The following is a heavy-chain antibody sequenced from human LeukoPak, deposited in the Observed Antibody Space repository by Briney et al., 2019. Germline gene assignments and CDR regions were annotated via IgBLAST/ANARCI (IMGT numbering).Heavy chain of an antibody. D-gene: IGHD4-23*01. Sequence: ASETLSLTCAVYGGSFSGYYCSWIRQPPGKGLEWIGEINHSGSTNFNPSLKSRVTISLDTSKNQFSLKLSSVTAADTPVYYWARGLRWKYWYVDLWGRGTLVTVSS. V-gene: IGHV4-34*01. CDR3: ARGLRWKYWYVDL. J-gene: IGHJ2*01. CDR1: GGSFSGYY. CDR2: INHSGST.